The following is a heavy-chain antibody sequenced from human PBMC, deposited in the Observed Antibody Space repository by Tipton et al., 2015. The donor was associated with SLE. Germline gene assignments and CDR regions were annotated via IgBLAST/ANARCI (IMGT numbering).Heavy chain of an antibody. D-gene: IGHD1-26*01. Sequence: SLRLSCAASGFTVNSHYLTWVRQAPGKGLEWVSYTSSSGGTSYHADSAKGRFTISRDNARNFIFLQMNSLRVEDTGVYYCARGASVGALSYNWIDPWGQGTMVTVSS. CDR1: GFTVNSHY. CDR2: TSSSGGTS. J-gene: IGHJ5*02. V-gene: IGHV3-11*01. CDR3: ARGASVGALSYNWIDP.